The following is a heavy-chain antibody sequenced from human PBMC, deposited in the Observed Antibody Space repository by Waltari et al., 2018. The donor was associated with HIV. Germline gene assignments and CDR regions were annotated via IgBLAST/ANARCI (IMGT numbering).Heavy chain of an antibody. CDR1: GLPFSSSA. Sequence: EVQLLESGGGLVQPGGSLRLSCAASGLPFSSSAISWVSQAPGKGLEWVSALSGSGASTYYADSVKGRFTISRDNSKNTLYLQMNRLRADDTAVYYCAKDSNYDSSGPIDYWGQGTLVTVSS. CDR3: AKDSNYDSSGPIDY. D-gene: IGHD3-22*01. CDR2: LSGSGAST. J-gene: IGHJ4*02. V-gene: IGHV3-23*01.